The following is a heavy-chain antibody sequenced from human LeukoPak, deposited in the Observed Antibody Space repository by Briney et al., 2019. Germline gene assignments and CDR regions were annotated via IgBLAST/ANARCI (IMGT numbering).Heavy chain of an antibody. J-gene: IGHJ4*02. CDR1: GFTFSSYG. Sequence: PGGSLRLSCAASGFTFSSYGMHWVRQAPGKGLEWVAVIRYDGSNKYYADSVKGRFTISRDNSKNTLYLQMNSLRAEDTAVYYCARDTLTFYYYDSSGYPYWGQGTLVTVSS. V-gene: IGHV3-33*01. D-gene: IGHD3-22*01. CDR3: ARDTLTFYYYDSSGYPY. CDR2: IRYDGSNK.